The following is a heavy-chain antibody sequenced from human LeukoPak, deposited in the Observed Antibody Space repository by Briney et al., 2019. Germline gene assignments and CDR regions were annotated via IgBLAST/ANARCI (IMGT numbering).Heavy chain of an antibody. CDR3: ARDPYGSGSYYNSLFEY. D-gene: IGHD3-10*01. V-gene: IGHV1-2*02. CDR1: GYTFTGYY. Sequence: ASVKVSCKASGYTFTGYYMHWVRQAPGQGLEWMGWINPNSGGINYAQKFQGRVTMTRDTSISTAYMELSRLRSDDTAVCYCARDPYGSGSYYNSLFEYWGQGTLVTVSS. CDR2: INPNSGGI. J-gene: IGHJ4*02.